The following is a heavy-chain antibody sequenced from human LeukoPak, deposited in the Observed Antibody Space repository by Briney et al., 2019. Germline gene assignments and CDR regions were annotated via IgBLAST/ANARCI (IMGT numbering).Heavy chain of an antibody. CDR1: GGSISSSSYY. J-gene: IGHJ3*02. CDR3: ARVSSLGPNPAHDAFDI. Sequence: SETLSLTCTVSGGSISSSSYYWGWIRQPPGKGLEWIGSIYYSGSTYYNPSLKSRVTISVDTSKNQFSLKLSSVTAADTAVYYCARVSSLGPNPAHDAFDIWGQGTMVAVSS. D-gene: IGHD7-27*01. CDR2: IYYSGST. V-gene: IGHV4-39*07.